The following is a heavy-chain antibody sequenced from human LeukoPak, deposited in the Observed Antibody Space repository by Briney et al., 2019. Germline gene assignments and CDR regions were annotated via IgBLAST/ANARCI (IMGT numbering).Heavy chain of an antibody. CDR2: LDPEDGEK. Sequence: ASVKVSCKVSGDTLNDLSIHWVRQPIGKGLEWMGSLDPEDGEKINTQKFRGRVTMTADSSTDTAYMQLNSLTSEDTAIYYCATGILTQVGFDHWGQGTLVTVSS. D-gene: IGHD3-9*01. CDR3: ATGILTQVGFDH. V-gene: IGHV1-24*01. CDR1: GDTLNDLS. J-gene: IGHJ4*02.